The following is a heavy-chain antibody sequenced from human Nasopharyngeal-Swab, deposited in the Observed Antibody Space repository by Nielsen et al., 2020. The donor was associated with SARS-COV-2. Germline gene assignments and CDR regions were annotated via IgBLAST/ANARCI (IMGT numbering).Heavy chain of an antibody. CDR3: ARFGALRGSGSYYY. D-gene: IGHD3-10*01. V-gene: IGHV1-69*13. CDR2: IIPIFGTA. Sequence: SVKVSCKASRGTFSSYAIRWVRQAPGQGLERMGGIIPIFGTANYAQKFQGRVTITADESTSTAYMELSSLRSEDTAVYYCARFGALRGSGSYYYWGQGTLVTVSS. J-gene: IGHJ4*02. CDR1: RGTFSSYA.